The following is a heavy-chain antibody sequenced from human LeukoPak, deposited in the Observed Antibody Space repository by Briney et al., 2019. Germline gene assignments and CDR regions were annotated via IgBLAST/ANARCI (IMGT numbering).Heavy chain of an antibody. CDR3: ARDRTISDRAFDI. CDR1: GGSISSYY. V-gene: IGHV4-59*01. D-gene: IGHD3-3*01. CDR2: IYYSGST. J-gene: IGHJ3*02. Sequence: SETLSLTCTVSGGSISSYYWSWIRQPPGKGLEWIGYIYYSGSTNYNPSLKSRVTISVDTSKNQFSLKLSSVTAADTAVYYCARDRTISDRAFDIWGQGTMVPSPQ.